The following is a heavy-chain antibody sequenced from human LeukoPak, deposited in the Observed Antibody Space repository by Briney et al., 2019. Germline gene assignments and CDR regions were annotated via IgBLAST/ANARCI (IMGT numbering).Heavy chain of an antibody. Sequence: GGSLRLSCAASGFTFSIYWMSWVRQAPGKGLEWVANINQDGSEKNYVDSVKGRFSISRDNAKNSLYLQMNSLRAEDTAVYYCARDWAGGDDHWDQGTLVTVFS. CDR2: INQDGSEK. D-gene: IGHD1-14*01. CDR3: ARDWAGGDDH. J-gene: IGHJ4*02. V-gene: IGHV3-7*01. CDR1: GFTFSIYW.